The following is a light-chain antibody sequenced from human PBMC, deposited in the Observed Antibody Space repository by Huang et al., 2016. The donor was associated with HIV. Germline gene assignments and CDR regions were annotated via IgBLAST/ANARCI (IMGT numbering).Light chain of an antibody. V-gene: IGKV2-28*01. Sequence: DIVMTQSPLSLPVTPGEPASISCRSSQSLLHSNGYNYLDWYLQKPGQSPQLLIYLGSNRASGVPDRFSGSGSGTDCTLKISRVEAEDVGVYYCMQALQTTWTCGQGTKVEIK. CDR3: MQALQTTWT. CDR2: LGS. J-gene: IGKJ1*01. CDR1: QSLLHSNGYNY.